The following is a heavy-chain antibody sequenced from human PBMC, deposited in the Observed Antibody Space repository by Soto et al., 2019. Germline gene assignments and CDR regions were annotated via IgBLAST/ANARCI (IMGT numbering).Heavy chain of an antibody. Sequence: PGGSLRLSCAASGVTFSSYWMHWVRQAPGKGLVWVSRINSDGSSTSYADSVKGRFTISRDNAKNTLYLQMNSLRAEDTAVYYCARFPLSTQIELYYYYYGMVVWCPGATVTVSS. D-gene: IGHD1-1*01. CDR1: GVTFSSYW. CDR3: ARFPLSTQIELYYYYYGMVV. J-gene: IGHJ6*02. V-gene: IGHV3-74*01. CDR2: INSDGSST.